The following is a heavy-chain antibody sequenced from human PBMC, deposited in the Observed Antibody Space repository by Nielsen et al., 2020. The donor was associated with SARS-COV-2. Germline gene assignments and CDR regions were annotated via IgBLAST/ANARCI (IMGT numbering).Heavy chain of an antibody. J-gene: IGHJ6*02. Sequence: GGSLRLSCAAYGFTFSSYAMHWVRQAPGKGLEWVAVISYDGSNKYYADSVRGRFPISRDNSKNTLYLQMNSLRAEDTAVYYCARVSGSSPQFDYYYYGMDVWGQGTTVTVSS. CDR1: GFTFSSYA. CDR3: ARVSGSSPQFDYYYYGMDV. CDR2: ISYDGSNK. D-gene: IGHD3-10*01. V-gene: IGHV3-30-3*01.